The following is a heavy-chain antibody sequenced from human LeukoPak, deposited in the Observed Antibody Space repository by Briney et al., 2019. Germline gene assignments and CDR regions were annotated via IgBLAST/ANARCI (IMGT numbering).Heavy chain of an antibody. CDR1: GFTSTSYS. D-gene: IGHD6-13*01. CDR2: VSSTGKTT. J-gene: IGHJ4*02. V-gene: IGHV3-48*04. Sequence: PGGSLRLSCAASGFTSTSYSINWVRQAPGKGLEWISYVSSTGKTTYYAASVKGRVTFSRDDADNSLYLQMNSLRVEDMGIYYCASRPLSGRSTWYTLDFWGQGVLVTVSS. CDR3: ASRPLSGRSTWYTLDF.